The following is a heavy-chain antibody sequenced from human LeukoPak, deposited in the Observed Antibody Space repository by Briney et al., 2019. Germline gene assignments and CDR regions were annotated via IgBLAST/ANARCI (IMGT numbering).Heavy chain of an antibody. J-gene: IGHJ5*02. D-gene: IGHD3-22*01. CDR1: GGSISSSSYY. CDR3: ARHHGLGVYYDSSGYNWFDP. V-gene: IGHV4-39*01. CDR2: IDYSGST. Sequence: SETLSLTCTVSGGSISSSSYYWGWIRQPPGKGLEWIGSIDYSGSTYYNPSLKSRVTISVDTSKNQFSLKLSSVTAADTAVYYCARHHGLGVYYDSSGYNWFDPWGQGTLVTVSS.